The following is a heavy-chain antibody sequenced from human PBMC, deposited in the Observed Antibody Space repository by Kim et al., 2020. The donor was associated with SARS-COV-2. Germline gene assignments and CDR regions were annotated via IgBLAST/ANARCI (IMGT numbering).Heavy chain of an antibody. CDR1: GGSISSSSYY. CDR2: IYYSGST. J-gene: IGHJ5*02. Sequence: SETLSLTCTVSGGSISSSSYYWGWIRQPPGKGLEWIGSIYYSGSTYYNPSLKSRVTISVDTSKNQFSLKLSSVTAADTAVYYCARDHLIVVVPAAMPDRFDPWGQGTLVTVSS. CDR3: ARDHLIVVVPAAMPDRFDP. V-gene: IGHV4-39*07. D-gene: IGHD2-2*01.